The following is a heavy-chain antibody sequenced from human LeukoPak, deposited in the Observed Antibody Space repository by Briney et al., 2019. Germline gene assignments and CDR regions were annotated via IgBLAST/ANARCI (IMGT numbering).Heavy chain of an antibody. D-gene: IGHD1-26*01. CDR1: GFTFSSYG. J-gene: IGHJ4*02. CDR2: ISHDGNSK. Sequence: PGRSLRLSCAASGFTFSSYGINWVRQAPGKGLEWVAVISHDGNSKYSADSVKGRFTISRDNSKNTLYLQMDSLRVEDTAVYYCAKDRSYSGYEPLDHWGQGTLVSVSS. V-gene: IGHV3-30*18. CDR3: AKDRSYSGYEPLDH.